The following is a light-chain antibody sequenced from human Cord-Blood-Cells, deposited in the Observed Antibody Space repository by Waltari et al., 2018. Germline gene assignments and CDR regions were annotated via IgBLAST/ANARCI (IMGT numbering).Light chain of an antibody. J-gene: IGKJ1*01. CDR1: QGISSY. CDR2: AAS. CDR3: QQYYSYPRT. Sequence: AIRMTQSPSSFSASTGDRVTITRRASQGISSYFAWYQQKPGKAPKLLIYAASTLQSGVPSRFSGSGSGTDFTLTISCLQSEDFATYYCQQYYSYPRTFGQGTKVEIK. V-gene: IGKV1-8*01.